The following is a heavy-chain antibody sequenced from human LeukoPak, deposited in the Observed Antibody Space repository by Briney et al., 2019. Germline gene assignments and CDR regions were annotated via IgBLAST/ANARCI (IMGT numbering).Heavy chain of an antibody. CDR1: GGSISSYY. J-gene: IGHJ6*02. Sequence: KTSVTLSLTCTVSGGSISSYYWSWIRQPPGKGLEWIGYIYYSGSTNYNPSLKSRVTISVDTSKNQFSLKLSSVTAADTAVYYCARNWVSGSPRFYYYGMDVWGQGTTVTVSS. V-gene: IGHV4-59*08. D-gene: IGHD1-26*01. CDR2: IYYSGST. CDR3: ARNWVSGSPRFYYYGMDV.